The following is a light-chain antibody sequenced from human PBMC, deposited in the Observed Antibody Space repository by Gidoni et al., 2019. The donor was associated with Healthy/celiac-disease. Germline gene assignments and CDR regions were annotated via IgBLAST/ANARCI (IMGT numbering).Light chain of an antibody. CDR1: QGISNY. CDR2: DAS. CDR3: QQCSSS. V-gene: IGKV1-33*01. Sequence: DIQMTQSPSSLSASVGDRVTITCQASQGISNYLNWYQQKPGKAPKLLIYDASNLETGVPSRFSGSGSGTDFTFTISSLQPEDIATYYCQQCSSSFGQGTKLEIK. J-gene: IGKJ2*04.